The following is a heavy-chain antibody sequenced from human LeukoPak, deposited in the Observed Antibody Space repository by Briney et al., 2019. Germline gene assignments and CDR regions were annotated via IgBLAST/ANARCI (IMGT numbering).Heavy chain of an antibody. CDR3: ARDLPVDTAFDP. D-gene: IGHD5-18*01. CDR2: ISSSSSYI. CDR1: GFTFSSYS. J-gene: IGHJ5*02. V-gene: IGHV3-21*04. Sequence: GGSLRLSCAASGFTFSSYSMNWVRQAPGKGLEWVSSISSSSSYIYYADSVKGRFTISRDNAKNSLYLQMNSLRAEDTALYYCARDLPVDTAFDPWGQGTLVTVSS.